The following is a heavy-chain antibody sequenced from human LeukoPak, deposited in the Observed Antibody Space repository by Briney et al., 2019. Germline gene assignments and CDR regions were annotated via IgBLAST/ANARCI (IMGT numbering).Heavy chain of an antibody. CDR1: GGSISSVIYY. CDR3: ARSYYFDY. J-gene: IGHJ4*02. V-gene: IGHV4-39*07. Sequence: SETLSLTCTVSGGSISSVIYYWGWIRQPPGKGLEWIGSIYHSGSTYYNPSLKSRVTISVDTSKNQFSLKLSSVTAADTAVYYCARSYYFDYWGQGTLVTVSS. CDR2: IYHSGST.